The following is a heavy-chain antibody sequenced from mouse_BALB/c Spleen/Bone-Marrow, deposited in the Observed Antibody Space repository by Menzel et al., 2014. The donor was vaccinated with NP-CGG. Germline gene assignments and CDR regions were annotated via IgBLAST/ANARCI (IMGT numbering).Heavy chain of an antibody. J-gene: IGHJ4*01. CDR3: ARSGIGYYYGSNSYAMDY. V-gene: IGHV5-17*02. CDR1: GFTFSSFG. CDR2: ISSGSSTI. Sequence: EVMLVESGGGLVQPGGSRKLSCAASGFTFSSFGMHWVRQAPEKGLEWVACISSGSSTIYYADTVKGRFTISRDNPKNTLFLQMTSLRSEDTAMYYCARSGIGYYYGSNSYAMDYWGQGTSVTVSS. D-gene: IGHD1-1*01.